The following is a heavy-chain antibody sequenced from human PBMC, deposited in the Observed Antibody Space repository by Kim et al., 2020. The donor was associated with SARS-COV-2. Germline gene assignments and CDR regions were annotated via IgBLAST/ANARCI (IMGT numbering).Heavy chain of an antibody. CDR2: IYYDGDT. CDR3: TRARTGGASPFDF. V-gene: IGHV4-31*03. Sequence: SETLSLTCTVSGGSISLGGYYWGWVRQRPGESLEWVGYIYYDGDTFYNPSLKSRVSISPDKSRNQLSLHLTSVTAADTANYCCTRARTGGASPFDFWGQGRRGTVSA. J-gene: IGHJ4*02. CDR1: GGSISLGGYY. D-gene: IGHD2-8*02.